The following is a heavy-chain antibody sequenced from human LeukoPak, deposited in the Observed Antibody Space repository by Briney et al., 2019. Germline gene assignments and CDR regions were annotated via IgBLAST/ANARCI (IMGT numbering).Heavy chain of an antibody. CDR2: IYYSGST. V-gene: IGHV4-30-4*08. CDR1: GGSISSGDYY. D-gene: IGHD3-9*01. CDR3: ASNYDILTGYTPRDAFDI. Sequence: SETLSLTCTVSGGSISSGDYYWSWIRQPPGKGREWIGYIYYSGSTYYNPSLKSRVTISVDTSKNQFSLKLSSVTAADTAVYYCASNYDILTGYTPRDAFDIWGQGTMVTVSS. J-gene: IGHJ3*02.